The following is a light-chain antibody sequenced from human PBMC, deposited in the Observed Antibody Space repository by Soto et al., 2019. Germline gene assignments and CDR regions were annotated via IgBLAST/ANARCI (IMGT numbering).Light chain of an antibody. V-gene: IGKV3-11*01. J-gene: IGKJ1*01. CDR2: NAS. Sequence: EILLTQSPATLSLSPGDIATLSCRASQRVSIYLAWYQQKPGQSPRLLIYNASNRATGIPARFSASGSGTDFTLTISSLEPEDFAVYYCQQRHNWPRTFGQGTKVAIK. CDR3: QQRHNWPRT. CDR1: QRVSIY.